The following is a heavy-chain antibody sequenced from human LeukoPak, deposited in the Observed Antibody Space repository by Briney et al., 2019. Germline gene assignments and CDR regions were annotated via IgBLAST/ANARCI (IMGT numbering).Heavy chain of an antibody. CDR2: IYSGGST. V-gene: IGHV3-53*01. CDR3: ARAGGGSPFDY. J-gene: IGHJ4*02. D-gene: IGHD2-15*01. Sequence: GGSLRLSCAASGFTFSSNYMSWVRQAPGKGLEWVSVIYSGGSTYYADSVKGRFTISRDNSKNTLYLQMNSLRAEDTAVYYCARAGGGSPFDYWGQGTLVTVSS. CDR1: GFTFSSNY.